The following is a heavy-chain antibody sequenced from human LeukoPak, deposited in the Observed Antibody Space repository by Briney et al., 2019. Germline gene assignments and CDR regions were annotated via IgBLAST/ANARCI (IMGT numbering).Heavy chain of an antibody. D-gene: IGHD6-13*01. CDR2: ISCSGCST. V-gene: IGHV3-23*01. CDR3: ANPPRTLVPRYFDY. Sequence: GVSLTLSCAASRFTFSSYAMGWARQAPGEGLEWGSAISCSGCSTYYAYSVKGRCTISRDNSKNTLYLQMNSLRAEDTAVYYCANPPRTLVPRYFDYWGQGTLVTVSS. J-gene: IGHJ4*02. CDR1: RFTFSSYA.